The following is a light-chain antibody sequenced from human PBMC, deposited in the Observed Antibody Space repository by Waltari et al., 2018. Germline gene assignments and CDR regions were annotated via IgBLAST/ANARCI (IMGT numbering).Light chain of an antibody. CDR2: GDT. CDR3: QSYDSSLKSVV. Sequence: QSVLTQPPSVSGAPGQRVTVSCTGNSSNIGANYAVHWYQQFPGTAPKLLLYGDTNRPSGVPDRFSGSRSGTSASLAVTGLQAEDEADYYCQSYDSSLKSVVFGGGTKVTVL. J-gene: IGLJ2*01. CDR1: SSNIGANYA. V-gene: IGLV1-40*01.